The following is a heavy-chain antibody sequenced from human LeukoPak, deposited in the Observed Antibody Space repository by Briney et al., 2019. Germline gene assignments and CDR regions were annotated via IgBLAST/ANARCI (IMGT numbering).Heavy chain of an antibody. CDR1: GFSLSTSGVG. Sequence: SGPTLVNPTQTLTLTCTFSGFSLSTSGVGVGLIRQPPGKALEWLALIYWDDDKRYSPSLKSRLTITKDTSKNQVVLTMTNMDPVDTATYYCVRYSSSFNWFDPWGQGTLVTVSS. J-gene: IGHJ5*02. CDR2: IYWDDDK. V-gene: IGHV2-5*02. D-gene: IGHD6-6*01. CDR3: VRYSSSFNWFDP.